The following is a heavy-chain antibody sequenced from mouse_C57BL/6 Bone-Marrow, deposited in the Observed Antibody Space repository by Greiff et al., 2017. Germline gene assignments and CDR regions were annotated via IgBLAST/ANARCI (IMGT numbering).Heavy chain of an antibody. Sequence: QVQLQQPGAELVKPGASVKMSCKASGYTFTSYWITWVKQRPGQGLEWIGDIYPGSGSTNYNEKFKSKATLTVDTSSSTAYMQLSSLTSEDSAVYYCARWGSYGSSFDYWGQGTTLTVSS. D-gene: IGHD1-1*01. CDR3: ARWGSYGSSFDY. V-gene: IGHV1-55*01. CDR2: IYPGSGST. CDR1: GYTFTSYW. J-gene: IGHJ2*01.